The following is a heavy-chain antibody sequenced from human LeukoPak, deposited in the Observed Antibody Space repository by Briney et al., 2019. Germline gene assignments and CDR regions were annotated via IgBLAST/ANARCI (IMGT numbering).Heavy chain of an antibody. J-gene: IGHJ4*02. Sequence: SVKVSCKASGGTFSSYAISWVRQAPGQGLEWMGRIIPILGIANYAQKFQGRVTLTEDTSTDTAYMELSSLRSEDTALYYCATNGYRGTYYFDYWGQGTLVTVSS. V-gene: IGHV1-69*04. D-gene: IGHD1-26*01. CDR1: GGTFSSYA. CDR3: ATNGYRGTYYFDY. CDR2: IIPILGIA.